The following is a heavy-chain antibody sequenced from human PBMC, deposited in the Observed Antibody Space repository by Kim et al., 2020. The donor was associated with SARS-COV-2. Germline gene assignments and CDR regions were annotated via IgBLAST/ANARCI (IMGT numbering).Heavy chain of an antibody. J-gene: IGHJ4*02. V-gene: IGHV3-74*01. Sequence: GGSLRLSCAASGFTFSSYVMHWVRQVPGKGPMWVSRISHDGSVTTYADSVKVRFTISRDNAKNTLYLQMNSLRPEDTAVYYCATDKDLVIYEYWGQGTLVTVSS. CDR2: ISHDGSVT. CDR1: GFTFSSYV. CDR3: ATDKDLVIYEY. D-gene: IGHD2-21*01.